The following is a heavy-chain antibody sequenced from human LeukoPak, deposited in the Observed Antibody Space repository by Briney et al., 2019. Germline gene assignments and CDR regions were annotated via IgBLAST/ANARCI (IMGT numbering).Heavy chain of an antibody. V-gene: IGHV1-8*01. CDR1: GYTFTTYD. J-gene: IGHJ5*02. Sequence: GASVKVSCKASGYTFTTYDINWVRQATGQGLEWMGWMNPNSGNTGYAQKFQGRVTMTRNTSISTAYMELSSLRSEDTAVYYCARGPNKSDVGNSGSASFPPWGQGTLVTVSA. CDR2: MNPNSGNT. CDR3: ARGPNKSDVGNSGSASFPP. D-gene: IGHD4-23*01.